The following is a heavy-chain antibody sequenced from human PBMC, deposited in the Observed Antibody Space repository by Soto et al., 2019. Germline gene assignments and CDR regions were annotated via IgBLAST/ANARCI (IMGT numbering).Heavy chain of an antibody. D-gene: IGHD2-2*01. V-gene: IGHV4-31*11. CDR2: TYYSGST. CDR3: ARAHCSSASCFGFYYYGMDV. J-gene: IGHJ6*02. Sequence: SETLSLTCALAAGSVSSGPYYWIWIRQHPGRGLEWIGYTYYSGSTCYNPSLKSRVSITVDTSKNQFSLKLKSVTAADTAVYYCARAHCSSASCFGFYYYGMDVWGQGATGTVSS. CDR1: AGSVSSGPYY.